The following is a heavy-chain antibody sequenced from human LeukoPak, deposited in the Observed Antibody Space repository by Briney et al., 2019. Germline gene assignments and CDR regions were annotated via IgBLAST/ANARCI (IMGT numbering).Heavy chain of an antibody. CDR1: GGSISSYY. D-gene: IGHD3-10*01. CDR2: IYYSGST. J-gene: IGHJ2*01. CDR3: ARTGVSPLWYFDL. V-gene: IGHV4-59*01. Sequence: SETLSLTCTVSGGSISSYYWSWIRQPPGKGLQWIGYIYYSGSTNYNPSLKSRVTISVDTSKNQFSLKLSSVTAADTAVYYCARTGVSPLWYFDLWGRGTLVTVSS.